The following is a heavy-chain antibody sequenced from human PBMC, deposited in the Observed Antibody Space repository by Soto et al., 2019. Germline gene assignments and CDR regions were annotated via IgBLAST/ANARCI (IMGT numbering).Heavy chain of an antibody. D-gene: IGHD6-19*01. V-gene: IGHV3-23*01. J-gene: IGHJ4*02. CDR3: ARDLTSSGRSTYLGY. Sequence: EVQLLESGGVLVQPGGSLRLSCAASGFTFSSYALSWVRQAPGKGLEWVSGISGDGATTYYTDSVKGRFTNSRDSFTNTLYLQMSSLRAEDSAVYYCARDLTSSGRSTYLGYWGQGTLVTVSS. CDR2: ISGDGATT. CDR1: GFTFSSYA.